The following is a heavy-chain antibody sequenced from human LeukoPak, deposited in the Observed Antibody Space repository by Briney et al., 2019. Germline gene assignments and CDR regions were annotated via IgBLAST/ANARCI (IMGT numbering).Heavy chain of an antibody. V-gene: IGHV3-30*04. Sequence: GRSLRLSCAASGFTFSSYAMHWVRQAPGKGLEWVAVISYDGSNKYYADSVKGRFTISRDNSKNTLYLQMNSLRAEDTAVYYCAKGRWFGELSYLDYWGQGTLVTVSS. D-gene: IGHD3-10*01. CDR3: AKGRWFGELSYLDY. CDR2: ISYDGSNK. J-gene: IGHJ4*02. CDR1: GFTFSSYA.